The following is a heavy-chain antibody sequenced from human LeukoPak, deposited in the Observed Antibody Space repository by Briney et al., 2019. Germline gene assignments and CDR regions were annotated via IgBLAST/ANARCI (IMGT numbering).Heavy chain of an antibody. CDR2: IYSGGRT. CDR1: TFTFISYG. D-gene: IGHD3-22*01. CDR3: ARTPYYYDSSGYYF. J-gene: IGHJ4*02. V-gene: IGHV3-NL1*01. Sequence: GGSLRLSCAASTFTFISYGMHWVRQAPGKGPEWVSVIYSGGRTYYGDSVKGRFTFSRDNSKNTLYLQMNSLRAEDTAVYYCARTPYYYDSSGYYFWGQGTLVTVSS.